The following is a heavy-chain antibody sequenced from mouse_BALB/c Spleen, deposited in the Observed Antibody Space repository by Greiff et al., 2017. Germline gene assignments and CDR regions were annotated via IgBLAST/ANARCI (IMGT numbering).Heavy chain of an antibody. CDR1: GYTFTDYN. CDR2: IYPYNGGT. V-gene: IGHV1S29*02. J-gene: IGHJ4*01. CDR3: ARLDYGTLYAMDY. Sequence: EVHLVESGPELVKPGASVKISCKASGYTFTDYNMHWVKQSHGKSLEWIGYIYPYNGGTGYNQKFKSKATLTVDNSSSTAYMELRSLTSEDSAVYYCARLDYGTLYAMDYWGQGTSVTVSS. D-gene: IGHD1-1*01.